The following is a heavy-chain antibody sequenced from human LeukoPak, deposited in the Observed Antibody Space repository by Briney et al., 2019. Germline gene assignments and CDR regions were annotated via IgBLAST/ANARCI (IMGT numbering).Heavy chain of an antibody. CDR2: IIPIFGTA. CDR3: ARSYYDSSGFSP. J-gene: IGHJ5*02. D-gene: IGHD3-22*01. CDR1: GGTFSSYA. Sequence: ASVKVSCKASGGTFSSYAISWVRQAPGQGLEWMGGIIPIFGTANYAQKFQGRVTITTDKSTSTAYMELSSLRSEDTAVYYCARSYYDSSGFSPWGQGTLVTVSS. V-gene: IGHV1-69*05.